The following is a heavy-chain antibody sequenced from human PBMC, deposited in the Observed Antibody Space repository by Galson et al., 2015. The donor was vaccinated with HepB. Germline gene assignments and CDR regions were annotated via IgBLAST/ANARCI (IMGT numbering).Heavy chain of an antibody. J-gene: IGHJ4*02. V-gene: IGHV3-30*18. CDR3: AKLKNYGDSGDY. Sequence: SLRLSCAASGSTFSSYAMHWVRQAPGKGLEWVAVISYDGSNKYYADSVKGRFTISRDNSENTLYLQMNSLRAEDTAVYYCAKLKNYGDSGDYWGQGTLVTVSS. CDR2: ISYDGSNK. CDR1: GSTFSSYA. D-gene: IGHD4-17*01.